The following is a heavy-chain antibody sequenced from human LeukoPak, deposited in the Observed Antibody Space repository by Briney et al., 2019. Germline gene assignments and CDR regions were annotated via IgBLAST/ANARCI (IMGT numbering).Heavy chain of an antibody. CDR1: GYIFTGYY. Sequence: PKASVKVSCKASGYIFTGYYMHWVRQAPGQGLEWMGWINPNSGDTNYAQKFQGRVTMTRDTSISTAYMELSRLRSDDTAVYYCAIVVVVAYGAHWFDPWGRGTLVTVSS. V-gene: IGHV1-2*02. J-gene: IGHJ5*02. CDR3: AIVVVVAYGAHWFDP. D-gene: IGHD2-15*01. CDR2: INPNSGDT.